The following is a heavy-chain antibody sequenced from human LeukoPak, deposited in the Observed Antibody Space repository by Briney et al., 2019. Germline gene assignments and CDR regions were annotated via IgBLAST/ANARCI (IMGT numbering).Heavy chain of an antibody. Sequence: SETLSLTCTVSGGSVSSHYWSWIRQPPGKGLEWMGYTYYSGSTHYNPSLTSRVTISVDTSKNQFSLRLSSVTAVDTAVYYCARGPFRGTSDGALDIWGQGTMVTVS. CDR2: TYYSGST. J-gene: IGHJ3*02. CDR3: ARGPFRGTSDGALDI. D-gene: IGHD1-26*01. V-gene: IGHV4-59*02. CDR1: GGSVSSHY.